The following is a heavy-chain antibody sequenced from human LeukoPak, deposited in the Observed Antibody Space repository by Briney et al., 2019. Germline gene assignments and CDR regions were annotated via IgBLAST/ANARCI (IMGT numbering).Heavy chain of an antibody. D-gene: IGHD1-26*01. V-gene: IGHV3-66*02. CDR1: GFTVSSNY. CDR2: IYSGGST. J-gene: IGHJ3*02. Sequence: GGSLRLSCAASGFTVSSNYMSGVREAPGKGLEGVSVIYSGGSTYYADSVKGRFTISRDNSKNTLYLQMNSLRAEDTAVYYCARVFSYREGAFDIWGQGTMVTVSS. CDR3: ARVFSYREGAFDI.